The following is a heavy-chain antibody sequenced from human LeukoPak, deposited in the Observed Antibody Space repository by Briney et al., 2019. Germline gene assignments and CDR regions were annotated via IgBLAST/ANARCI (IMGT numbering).Heavy chain of an antibody. V-gene: IGHV3-30*02. CDR2: IRNDGSIK. D-gene: IGHD2-21*01. Sequence: PGGSLRLSCAASGFTFSSYGMHWVRQAPGKGLEWVAFIRNDGSIKYYADSVKGRFTISRDNSKNTLYLQMNSLRAEDTAVYYCAANCGGDCHKPLGDAFDIWGQGTMVTVSS. CDR3: AANCGGDCHKPLGDAFDI. CDR1: GFTFSSYG. J-gene: IGHJ3*02.